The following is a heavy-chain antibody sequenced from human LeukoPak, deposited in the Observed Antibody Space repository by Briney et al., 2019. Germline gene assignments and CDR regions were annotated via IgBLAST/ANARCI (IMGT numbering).Heavy chain of an antibody. V-gene: IGHV4-59*01. CDR3: ARAQLNLLVDFGMDV. D-gene: IGHD1-1*01. CDR1: GGSISTYY. CDR2: IYYSGST. Sequence: SETLSLTCTVSGGSISTYYWSWIRQPPGKGLGWIGYIYYSGSTNYNPSLKSRVTISVDTSKTQFSLKLSSVTAVDTAVYYCARAQLNLLVDFGMDVWGQGTTVTVSS. J-gene: IGHJ6*02.